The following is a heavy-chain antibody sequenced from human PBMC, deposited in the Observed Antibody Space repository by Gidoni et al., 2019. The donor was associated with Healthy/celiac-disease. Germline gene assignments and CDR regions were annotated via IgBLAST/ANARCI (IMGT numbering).Heavy chain of an antibody. CDR3: ARDYSSSRYYYGMDV. Sequence: EVQLVESGGGLVQPGGSLRRSWPAPGFTFRSYWMSWVRQAPGKGLEWVANIKQDGSEKYYLDSVKGRFTISRYNAKNSLYLQMNSLRAEDTAVYYCARDYSSSRYYYGMDVWGQGTTVTVSS. J-gene: IGHJ6*02. V-gene: IGHV3-7*01. CDR1: GFTFRSYW. CDR2: IKQDGSEK. D-gene: IGHD4-4*01.